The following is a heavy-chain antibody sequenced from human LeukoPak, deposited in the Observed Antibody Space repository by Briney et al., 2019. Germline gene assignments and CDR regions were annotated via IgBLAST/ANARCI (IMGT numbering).Heavy chain of an antibody. V-gene: IGHV3-74*01. Sequence: GGSLRLSFEALELTFRSNGITWFRQLPGKGLVWVSRINSDGSSTSYADSVKGRFTISRDNAKNTLYLQMNSLRAEDTAVYYCARVAGSYAAPDYWGQGTLDTVSS. CDR1: ELTFRSNG. D-gene: IGHD3-16*01. CDR2: INSDGSST. J-gene: IGHJ4*02. CDR3: ARVAGSYAAPDY.